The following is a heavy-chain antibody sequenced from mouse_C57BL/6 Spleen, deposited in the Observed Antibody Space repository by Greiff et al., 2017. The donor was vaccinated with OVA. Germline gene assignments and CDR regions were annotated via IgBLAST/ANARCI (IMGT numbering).Heavy chain of an antibody. CDR3: ARDWGEYYFDY. CDR2: ISDGGSYT. J-gene: IGHJ2*01. V-gene: IGHV5-4*01. CDR1: GFTFSGYA. Sequence: EVQVVESGGGLVKPGGSLKLSCAASGFTFSGYAMSWVRQTPEKRLEWVATISDGGSYTYYPDNVKGRFPISRDNAKNNLYLQMSHLKSEDTAMYYCARDWGEYYFDYWGQGTTLTVSS.